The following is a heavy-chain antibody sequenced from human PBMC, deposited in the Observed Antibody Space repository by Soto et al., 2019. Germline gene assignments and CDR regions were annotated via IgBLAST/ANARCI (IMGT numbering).Heavy chain of an antibody. V-gene: IGHV1-18*01. D-gene: IGHD3-10*01. Sequence: GASVKVSCKASGYTFTNYGINWLRQARGQGIEWMGWFNPKNGNTNYAQTFEGRLTLTTDTSTSTAFMELSNLRSDDTAFYYCARANFGAPFDSWGQGTPVTVYS. J-gene: IGHJ4*02. CDR1: GYTFTNYG. CDR3: ARANFGAPFDS. CDR2: FNPKNGNT.